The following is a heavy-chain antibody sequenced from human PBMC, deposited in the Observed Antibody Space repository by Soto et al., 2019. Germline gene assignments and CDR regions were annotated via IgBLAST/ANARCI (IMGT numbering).Heavy chain of an antibody. V-gene: IGHV1-2*02. CDR2: INPNSGGT. CDR1: GYTFTCYY. Sequence: QVQLVQSGAEVKKPGASVKVSCKASGYTFTCYYMHWVRQAPGQGLEWMGWINPNSGGTNYAQKFQGRVTMTRDTSISTAYRELSRLRADDTAVYYCARAPRIAAAGNNNWFDPWGQGTLVTVSS. J-gene: IGHJ5*02. CDR3: ARAPRIAAAGNNNWFDP. D-gene: IGHD6-13*01.